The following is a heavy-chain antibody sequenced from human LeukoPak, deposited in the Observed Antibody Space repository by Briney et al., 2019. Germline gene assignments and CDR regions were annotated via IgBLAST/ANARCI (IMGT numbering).Heavy chain of an antibody. CDR3: ARIVELSFDV. J-gene: IGHJ3*01. D-gene: IGHD1-26*01. Sequence: PGGSLRLSCAASGFIFRDYWMTWVRQAPGKGLEWVADIKQGGSVKSYVDSVKGRLTISRDNAKNSLYLQMNSLRAEDTAVYYCARIVELSFDVWGQGTTVTVST. V-gene: IGHV3-7*03. CDR2: IKQGGSVK. CDR1: GFIFRDYW.